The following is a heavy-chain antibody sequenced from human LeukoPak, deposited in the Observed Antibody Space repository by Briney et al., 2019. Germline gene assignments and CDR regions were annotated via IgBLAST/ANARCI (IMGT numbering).Heavy chain of an antibody. CDR2: IYPGDSDT. CDR1: GSIFPSHY. J-gene: IGHJ4*02. Sequence: GASLQISFEGSGSIFPSHYIAWVRPLPGKGLEWMGIIYPGDSDTTYRPSFQGQVTISADKSINTAYVQWSSLKASDTAIYYCARASSNHFDFWGQGTLVTVSS. CDR3: ARASSNHFDF. V-gene: IGHV5-51*01.